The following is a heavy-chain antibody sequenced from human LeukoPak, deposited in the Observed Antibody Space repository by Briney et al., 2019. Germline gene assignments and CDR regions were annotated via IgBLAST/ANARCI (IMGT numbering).Heavy chain of an antibody. CDR2: INPNSGGT. D-gene: IGHD6-13*01. J-gene: IGHJ5*02. CDR3: ASAPRYSSSWPNNWSDP. CDR1: GYTFTGYY. Sequence: ASVKVSCKASGYTFTGYYMHWVRQAPGQGLEWMGWINPNSGGTNYAQKFQGRVTMTRDMSTSTAYMELSSLRSEDTAVYFCASAPRYSSSWPNNWSDPWGQGTLVTVSS. V-gene: IGHV1-2*02.